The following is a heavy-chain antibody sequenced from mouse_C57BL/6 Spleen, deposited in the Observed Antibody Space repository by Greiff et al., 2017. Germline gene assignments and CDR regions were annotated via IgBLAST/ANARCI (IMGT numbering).Heavy chain of an antibody. Sequence: VHLVESGPGLVAPSQSLSITCTVSGFSLTSYAISWVRQPPGKGLEWLGVIWTGGGTNYNSALKSRLSISKDNSKSQVFLKMNSLQTDDTARYYCARNSDGSSYAWFAYWGQGTLVTVSA. V-gene: IGHV2-9-1*01. J-gene: IGHJ3*01. CDR3: ARNSDGSSYAWFAY. CDR1: GFSLTSYA. D-gene: IGHD1-1*01. CDR2: IWTGGGT.